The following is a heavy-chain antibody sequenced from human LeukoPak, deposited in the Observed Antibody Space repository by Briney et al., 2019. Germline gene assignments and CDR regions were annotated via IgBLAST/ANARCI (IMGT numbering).Heavy chain of an antibody. Sequence: SETLSLTCTVSGGSISSYYWSWIRQPPGKGLEWIGYIYYSGSTNYNPSLKSRVTISVDTSKNQFSLKLSSVTAADTAVYYRARHIAARQGPFDYWGQGTLVTVSS. J-gene: IGHJ4*02. D-gene: IGHD6-6*01. CDR2: IYYSGST. V-gene: IGHV4-59*01. CDR1: GGSISSYY. CDR3: ARHIAARQGPFDY.